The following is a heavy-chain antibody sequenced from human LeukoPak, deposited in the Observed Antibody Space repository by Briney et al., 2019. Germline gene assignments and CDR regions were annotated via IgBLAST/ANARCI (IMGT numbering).Heavy chain of an antibody. CDR2: IYSGGRP. V-gene: IGHV3-66*01. J-gene: IGHJ4*02. CDR3: AKDPWGYSSGWSHFDY. D-gene: IGHD6-19*01. Sequence: GGSLRLSCAASGFTVSSNYMSWVRQAPGKGLEWVSVIYSGGRPYYADSVKGRFTISRDNSKNTLYLQMNSLRAEDTAVYYCAKDPWGYSSGWSHFDYWGQGTLVTVSS. CDR1: GFTVSSNY.